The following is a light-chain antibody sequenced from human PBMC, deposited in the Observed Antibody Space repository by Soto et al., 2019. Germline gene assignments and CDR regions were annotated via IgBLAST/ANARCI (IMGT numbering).Light chain of an antibody. CDR3: AAWDDSLSGPV. J-gene: IGLJ3*02. CDR2: RNN. CDR1: SSNIGSNY. V-gene: IGLV1-47*01. Sequence: QAVGTQPPSASGTPGQRVTISCSGSSSNIGSNYVYWYQQLPGTAPKLLIYRNNQRPSGVPDRFSGSKSGTSASLAISGLRSEDEADYYCAAWDDSLSGPVFGGGTKLTVL.